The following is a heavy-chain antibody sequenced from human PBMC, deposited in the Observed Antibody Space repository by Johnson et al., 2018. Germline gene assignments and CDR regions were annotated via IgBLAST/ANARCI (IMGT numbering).Heavy chain of an antibody. CDR3: VRGYATHFY. Sequence: VQLVEAGGGVVQPGRSLRLSCTTSGFTFGDYGMSWFRQAPGKGPEWVSFIRDRGSGGTTEYAASVKDRFTISRDDSKSIAYLQIGNLKIEDRAVYYCVRGYATHFYWGQGTLVTVSS. D-gene: IGHD3-16*01. CDR2: IRDRGSGGTT. J-gene: IGHJ4*02. V-gene: IGHV3-49*03. CDR1: GFTFGDYG.